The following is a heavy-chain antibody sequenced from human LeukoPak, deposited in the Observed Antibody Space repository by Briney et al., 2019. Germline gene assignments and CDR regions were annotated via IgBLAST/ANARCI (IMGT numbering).Heavy chain of an antibody. CDR1: GFTFSSYA. D-gene: IGHD6-13*01. V-gene: IGHV3-30*04. CDR2: ISYDGSNK. J-gene: IGHJ4*02. CDR3: ASLRSSSWYDHFDY. Sequence: GRSLRLSCAASGFTFSSYAMHWVRQASGKGLEWVALISYDGSNKYYADSVKGRFTISRDNSKNTLYLQMNSLRAEDTAVYYCASLRSSSWYDHFDYWGQGTLVTVSS.